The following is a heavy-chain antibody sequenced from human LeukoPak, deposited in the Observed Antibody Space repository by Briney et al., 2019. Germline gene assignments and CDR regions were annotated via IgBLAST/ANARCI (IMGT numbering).Heavy chain of an antibody. J-gene: IGHJ6*02. V-gene: IGHV4-59*12. CDR3: ARDPSRDWAPYAVDV. Sequence: SETLSLACIVSGGSISNYYWTWLRQTPGKGLERIGYISYSGSTNYNPSLKSRVTISSDPSKNQFSLRLSSVTAADTAVYYCARDPSRDWAPYAVDVWGLGTTVIVSS. CDR1: GGSISNYY. D-gene: IGHD3-9*01. CDR2: ISYSGST.